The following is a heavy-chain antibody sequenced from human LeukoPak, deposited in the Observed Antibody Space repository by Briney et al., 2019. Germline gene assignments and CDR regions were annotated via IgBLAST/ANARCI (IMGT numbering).Heavy chain of an antibody. J-gene: IGHJ4*02. D-gene: IGHD2-21*02. CDR1: GFTFSSYA. CDR3: ARGAVPYCGGDCYNYYFDY. V-gene: IGHV3-30-3*01. Sequence: GGSLRLSCAASGFTFSSYAMHWVRQAPGKGLEWVAVISYDGSNKYYADSVKGRLTISRDNSKNTLYLQMNSLRAEDTAVYYCARGAVPYCGGDCYNYYFDYWGQGTLVTVSS. CDR2: ISYDGSNK.